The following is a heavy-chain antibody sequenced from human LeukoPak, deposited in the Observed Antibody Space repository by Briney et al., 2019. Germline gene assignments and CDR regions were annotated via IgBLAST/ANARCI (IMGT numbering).Heavy chain of an antibody. J-gene: IGHJ6*03. CDR2: IRYDGSNK. CDR1: GFTFSSYG. Sequence: GGSLRLSCAASGFTFSSYGMHWVRQAPGKGLEWVAFIRYDGSNKYYADSVKGRFSISRDSSKNILHLQMNSLRAEDTAVYYCAKDRCSNGVGCYYYYMDVWGKGTTVTISS. CDR3: AKDRCSNGVGCYYYYMDV. D-gene: IGHD2-8*01. V-gene: IGHV3-30*02.